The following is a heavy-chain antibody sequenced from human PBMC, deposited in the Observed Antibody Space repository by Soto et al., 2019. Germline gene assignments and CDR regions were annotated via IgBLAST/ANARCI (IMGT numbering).Heavy chain of an antibody. V-gene: IGHV4-39*02. CDR3: AREGIEWELLGYYYYYGMDV. J-gene: IGHJ6*02. Sequence: SETLSLTGTVSGGSISSSSYYWGWILQPPGKGLEWIGSIYYSGSTYYNPSLKSRVTISVDMSKNRFSLKLSSVTAADTAVYYCAREGIEWELLGYYYYYGMDVWGQGTTVTVSS. D-gene: IGHD1-26*01. CDR1: GGSISSSSYY. CDR2: IYYSGST.